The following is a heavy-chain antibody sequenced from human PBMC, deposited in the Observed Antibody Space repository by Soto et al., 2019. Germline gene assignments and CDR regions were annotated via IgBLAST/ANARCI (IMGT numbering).Heavy chain of an antibody. V-gene: IGHV3-23*01. J-gene: IGHJ5*02. Sequence: GGSLRLSCAASGFSFGTYAMSWVRQAPGKGLEWVSGISGSSGTYYAESVKGRFTISRDNSKNMLYLHMNSLRAEDTAVYYCAKLRDYDFWSGYYTGGSWFDPWGQGTLVTVSS. CDR3: AKLRDYDFWSGYYTGGSWFDP. CDR2: ISGSSGT. CDR1: GFSFGTYA. D-gene: IGHD3-3*01.